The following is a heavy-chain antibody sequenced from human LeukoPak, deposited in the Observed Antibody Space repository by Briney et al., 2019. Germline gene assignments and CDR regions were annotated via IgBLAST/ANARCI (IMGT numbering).Heavy chain of an antibody. D-gene: IGHD4-17*01. V-gene: IGHV3-7*01. CDR1: GFTFSSYE. CDR2: IKEDGSEK. Sequence: GGSLRLSCAASGFTFSSYEMNWVRHAPGKGLECVANIKEDGSEKYYVDSVKGRLTISRDNAENSLFLQMNSLRAEDTAVYYCGRGHYGDYAWGQGTLVTVSS. CDR3: GRGHYGDYA. J-gene: IGHJ5*02.